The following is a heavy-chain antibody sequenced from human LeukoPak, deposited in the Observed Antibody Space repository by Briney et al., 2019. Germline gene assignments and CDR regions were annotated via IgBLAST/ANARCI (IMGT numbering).Heavy chain of an antibody. CDR2: MNRDGSST. V-gene: IGHV3-74*01. D-gene: IGHD3-9*01. CDR1: GFSFRRYC. Sequence: GGSLRLSCAASGFSFRRYCMHWVRHAPGEGLVWVSRMNRDGSSTNYADSVKGRFTISRDNAKNILYLQMNSLRAEDTAVYHYATEGALTGSNAAFDIWGQGTMVTVSS. CDR3: ATEGALTGSNAAFDI. J-gene: IGHJ3*02.